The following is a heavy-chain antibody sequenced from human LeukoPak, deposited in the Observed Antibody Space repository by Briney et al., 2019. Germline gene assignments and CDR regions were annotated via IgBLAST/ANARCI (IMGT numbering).Heavy chain of an antibody. J-gene: IGHJ4*02. CDR2: INHSGST. CDR1: GGSFSGYY. CDR3: ARGGCLPSGGSCYRYYFDY. V-gene: IGHV4-34*01. Sequence: PSETLSLTCAVYGGSFSGYYWSWIRQPPGKGLEWIGEINHSGSTNYNPSLKSRVTISVDTSKNQFSLKLSSVTAADTAVYYCARGGCLPSGGSCYRYYFDYWGQGTLVTVSS. D-gene: IGHD2-15*01.